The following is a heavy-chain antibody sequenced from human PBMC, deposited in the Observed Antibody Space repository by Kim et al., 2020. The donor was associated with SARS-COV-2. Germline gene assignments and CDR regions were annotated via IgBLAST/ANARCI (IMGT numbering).Heavy chain of an antibody. CDR1: GFTVSSNY. D-gene: IGHD3-22*01. J-gene: IGHJ6*02. Sequence: GGSLRLSCAVSGFTVSSNYMSWVRQAPGKGLEWVSVIYSGGSTYYADSVKGRFTISRDNSKNTLYLQMNSLRAEDTAVYYCARWRGHRLTMIVVNYYYGMDVWGQGTTVTVSS. CDR2: IYSGGST. CDR3: ARWRGHRLTMIVVNYYYGMDV. V-gene: IGHV3-66*02.